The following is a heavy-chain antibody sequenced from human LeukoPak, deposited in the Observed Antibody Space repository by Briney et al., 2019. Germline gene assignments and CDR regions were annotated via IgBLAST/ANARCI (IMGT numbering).Heavy chain of an antibody. J-gene: IGHJ6*02. CDR3: ARSRITMVRGVIIKAYYYYGMDV. V-gene: IGHV1-8*01. CDR1: GYTFTSYD. Sequence: ASVKVSCKASGYTFTSYDINWVRQATGQGLEWMGWMNPNSGNTGYAQKFQGRVTMTRNTSISTAYMELSSLRSEDKAVYYCARSRITMVRGVIIKAYYYYGMDVWGQGTTVTVSS. D-gene: IGHD3-10*01. CDR2: MNPNSGNT.